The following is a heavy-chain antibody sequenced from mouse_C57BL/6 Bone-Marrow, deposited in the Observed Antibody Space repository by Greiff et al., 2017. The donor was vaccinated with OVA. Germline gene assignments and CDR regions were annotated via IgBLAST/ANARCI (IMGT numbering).Heavy chain of an antibody. CDR2: ILPSIGRT. V-gene: IGHV15-2*01. D-gene: IGHD2-5*01. CDR3: ARDGAYYSNYDYAMDY. Sequence: VQLQQSGSELRSPGSSVKLSCKDFDSEVFPIAYMSWVRQKPGHGFEWIGGILPSIGRTIYGEKFEDKATLDADTLSNTAYLELNSLTSEDSAIYYCARDGAYYSNYDYAMDYWGQGTSVTVSS. J-gene: IGHJ4*01. CDR1: DSEVFPIAY.